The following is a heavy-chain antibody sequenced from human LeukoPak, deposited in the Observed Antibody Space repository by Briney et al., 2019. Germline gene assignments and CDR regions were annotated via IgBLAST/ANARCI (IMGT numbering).Heavy chain of an antibody. V-gene: IGHV4-59*08. J-gene: IGHJ4*02. CDR2: IYYSGST. D-gene: IGHD2-21*02. Sequence: SETLSLTCTVSGGSISSYYWSWIRQPPGKGLEWIGYIYYSGSTNYNPSLKSRVTISVDTSKNQFSLKLSSVTAADTAVYCCAIHERGDSNRFDYWGQGTLVTVSS. CDR3: AIHERGDSNRFDY. CDR1: GGSISSYY.